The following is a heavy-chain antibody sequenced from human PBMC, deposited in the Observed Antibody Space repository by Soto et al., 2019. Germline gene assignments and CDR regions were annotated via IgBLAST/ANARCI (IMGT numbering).Heavy chain of an antibody. CDR2: IKPDESEK. CDR3: VRGGSNYAS. CDR1: GFTFSDSW. Sequence: EVQLVESGGGLVQPGGSLRLSCTASGFTFSDSWMTWFRQAPGKGLEWVARIKPDESEKKYADSVKGRFSISRDNAKNSMYLQMDSLRSEDTAVYYCVRGGSNYASWGQGTLVTVSS. V-gene: IGHV3-7*01. D-gene: IGHD4-4*01. J-gene: IGHJ5*02.